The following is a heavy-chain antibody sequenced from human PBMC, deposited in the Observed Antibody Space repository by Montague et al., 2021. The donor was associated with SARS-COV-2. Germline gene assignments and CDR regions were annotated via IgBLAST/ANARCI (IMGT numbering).Heavy chain of an antibody. J-gene: IGHJ4*02. CDR2: IYYSGST. CDR1: GGSISSSSYY. V-gene: IGHV4-39*07. D-gene: IGHD2-15*01. Sequence: SETLSLTCTVSGGSISSSSYYWGWIRQPPGKGLEWIRSIYYSGSTYYNPSLKSRVTISVDTSRNQFSLKLSSVTAADTAVYYCARVISRQNNIVVVGLYYFDYWGQGTLVTVSS. CDR3: ARVISRQNNIVVVGLYYFDY.